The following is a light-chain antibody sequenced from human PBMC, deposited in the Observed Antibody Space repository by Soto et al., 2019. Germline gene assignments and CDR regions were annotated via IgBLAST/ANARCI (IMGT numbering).Light chain of an antibody. CDR3: QQHYEEPFT. CDR1: QSILYSSNNKNY. Sequence: DIVMTQSPDSLAVSLGERATINCKSSQSILYSSNNKNYLAWYQQKAGQPPKLLFYWASSRQSGVPDRFSGSGSETDFTLTISSLQSEDVAIYYCQQHYEEPFTFGQGTKVELK. V-gene: IGKV4-1*01. CDR2: WAS. J-gene: IGKJ2*01.